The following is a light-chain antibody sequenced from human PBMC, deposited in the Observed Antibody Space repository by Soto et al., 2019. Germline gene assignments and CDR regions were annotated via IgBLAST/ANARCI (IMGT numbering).Light chain of an antibody. Sequence: DIQMTQSPSTLSASVGDRVTITCRASQSISSWLAWYQQKPGKAPNLLIYKASTLESGVPSRFSGSGSGTEFTITISSVQPDDFAPYYCQQYTIYPLTFGGGTKVDIQ. V-gene: IGKV1-5*03. CDR1: QSISSW. J-gene: IGKJ4*01. CDR3: QQYTIYPLT. CDR2: KAS.